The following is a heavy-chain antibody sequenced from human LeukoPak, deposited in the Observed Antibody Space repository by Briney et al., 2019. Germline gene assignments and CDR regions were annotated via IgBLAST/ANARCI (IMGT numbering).Heavy chain of an antibody. J-gene: IGHJ4*02. D-gene: IGHD4/OR15-4a*01. V-gene: IGHV3-53*01. CDR3: ARRAGAYSHPYDY. CDR1: GLTVSSNS. Sequence: GGSLRLSCAASGLTVSSNSMSWVRQAPGKGLEWVSFIYSGGSTYYADSVKGRFTISRDNSKNTLYLQMNSLRAEDTAVYYCARRAGAYSHPYDYWGQGTLVTVSS. CDR2: IYSGGST.